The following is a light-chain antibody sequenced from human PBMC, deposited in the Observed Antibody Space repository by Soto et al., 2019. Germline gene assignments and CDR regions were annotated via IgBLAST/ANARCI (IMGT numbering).Light chain of an antibody. V-gene: IGKV3-15*01. J-gene: IGKJ1*01. CDR3: QQYNNRPPWT. Sequence: EIVMTQSPATLSVSPGERATLSCRASQSVSSNLAWYQQKPGQAPRLLIYGASTRATGIPARFSGSGSGTEFTLAISSLKSTDFAFYYCQQYNNRPPWTFGQGTKVENK. CDR2: GAS. CDR1: QSVSSN.